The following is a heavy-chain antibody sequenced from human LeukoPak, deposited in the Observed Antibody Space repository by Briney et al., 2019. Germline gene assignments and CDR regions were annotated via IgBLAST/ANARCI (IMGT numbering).Heavy chain of an antibody. Sequence: KPSQTLSLTCTISGDSINNGDYYWGWIRQPPGKGLEWIANIYHGGTTYDNPSLKSRLTISIDKSKNHFSLELRSVTAADTAVYYCARDRTLTTMTPEAFDIWGQGTMVTVSS. CDR2: IYHGGTT. J-gene: IGHJ3*02. V-gene: IGHV4-30-2*01. D-gene: IGHD4-17*01. CDR3: ARDRTLTTMTPEAFDI. CDR1: GDSINNGDYY.